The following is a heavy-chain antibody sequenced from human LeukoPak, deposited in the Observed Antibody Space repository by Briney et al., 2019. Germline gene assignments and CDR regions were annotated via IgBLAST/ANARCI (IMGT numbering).Heavy chain of an antibody. J-gene: IGHJ4*02. D-gene: IGHD4-11*01. V-gene: IGHV3-74*01. CDR3: ARGNSHSFDY. CDR2: INSDGSST. CDR1: GFTLGSYW. Sequence: PGGSLRLSCAASGFTLGSYWMHWVRQTPGKGPVWVSRINSDGSSTSYADSVKGRFTISRDNAKNTLYLQMNSLRAEDTAVYYCARGNSHSFDYWGKGALVTVSS.